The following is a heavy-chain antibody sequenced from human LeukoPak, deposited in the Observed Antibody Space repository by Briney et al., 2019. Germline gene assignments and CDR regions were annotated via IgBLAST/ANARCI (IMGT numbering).Heavy chain of an antibody. Sequence: PSETLSLTCTVSGGSISSSSYYWGWLRQPPGKGLEWIGSIYYSGSTHYNPSLKSPVTITVDTSRNQFSLKLSSVTAADTAVYYCARLYSSCWLFDYWGQGTLVTVSS. D-gene: IGHD6-19*01. J-gene: IGHJ4*02. V-gene: IGHV4-39*01. CDR2: IYYSGST. CDR3: ARLYSSCWLFDY. CDR1: GGSISSSSYY.